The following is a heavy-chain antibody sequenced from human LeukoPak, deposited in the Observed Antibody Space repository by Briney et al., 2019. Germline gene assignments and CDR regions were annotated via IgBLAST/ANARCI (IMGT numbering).Heavy chain of an antibody. CDR2: IYPGDSDT. J-gene: IGHJ4*02. D-gene: IGHD3-22*01. V-gene: IGHV5-51*01. CDR3: ARHSPQYYDSSGYCD. CDR1: GYSFTSYW. Sequence: GESLKISCKGSGYSFTSYWIGWVRQMPGKGLERMGIIYPGDSDTRYSPSFQGQVTISADKSISTAYLQWSSLKASDTAMYYCARHSPQYYDSSGYCDWGQGTLVTVSS.